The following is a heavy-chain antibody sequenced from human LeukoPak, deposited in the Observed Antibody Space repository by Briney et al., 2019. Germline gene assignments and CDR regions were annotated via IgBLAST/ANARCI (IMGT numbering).Heavy chain of an antibody. CDR2: INHSGSA. J-gene: IGHJ5*02. Sequence: PSETLSLTCAVYGGSFSGYYWSWIRQPPGKGLEWIGEINHSGSANYNPSLKSRVTISVDTSKNQFSLKLSSVTAADTAVYYCARGRDGYNFWFDPWGQGTLVTVSS. V-gene: IGHV4-34*01. CDR1: GGSFSGYY. CDR3: ARGRDGYNFWFDP. D-gene: IGHD5-24*01.